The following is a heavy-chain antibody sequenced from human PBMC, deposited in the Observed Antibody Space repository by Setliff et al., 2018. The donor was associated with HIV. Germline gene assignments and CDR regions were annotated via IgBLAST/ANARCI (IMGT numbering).Heavy chain of an antibody. V-gene: IGHV1-69*13. CDR2: IIPIFGTT. D-gene: IGHD3-22*01. Sequence: SVKVSCKASGYIFTDYYIHWVRQAPGQGLEWMGGIIPIFGTTHYAQKFQGRVTVTADESTSTAYMQLSSLRSDDTAVYYCARGRNYDSSGYGDYYYYMDVWGKGTTVTVSS. CDR3: ARGRNYDSSGYGDYYYYMDV. J-gene: IGHJ6*03. CDR1: GYIFTDYY.